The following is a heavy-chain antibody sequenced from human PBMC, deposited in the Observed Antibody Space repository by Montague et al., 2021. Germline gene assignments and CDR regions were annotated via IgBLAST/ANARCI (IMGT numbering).Heavy chain of an antibody. Sequence: SETLSLTCTVSGGSISSSSYYWGWISQPPGKGLEWIGGIYYSGSTSYNPSLKSRVTISVDTSKNQFSLKLSSVTAADTAVYYCAGSSRVSRLQSYFDSWGQGTLVTVSS. J-gene: IGHJ4*02. V-gene: IGHV4-39*01. CDR2: IYYSGST. CDR1: GGSISSSSYY. CDR3: AGSSRVSRLQSYFDS. D-gene: IGHD5-24*01.